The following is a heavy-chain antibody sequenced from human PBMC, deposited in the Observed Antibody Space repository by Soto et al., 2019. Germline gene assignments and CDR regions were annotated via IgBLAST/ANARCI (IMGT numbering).Heavy chain of an antibody. CDR2: IYWNDDK. J-gene: IGHJ5*02. Sequence: QITLKESGPTLVKPTQTLTLTCTFSGFSLSTSGVGVGWIRQPPGKALEWLALIYWNDDKRYSPSLKSRLTITKDTSKNQVVLTMTNMDPVDTATYYCAHRLVPDNWNPSRRWFDPWGQGTLVTVSS. D-gene: IGHD1-20*01. CDR1: GFSLSTSGVG. V-gene: IGHV2-5*01. CDR3: AHRLVPDNWNPSRRWFDP.